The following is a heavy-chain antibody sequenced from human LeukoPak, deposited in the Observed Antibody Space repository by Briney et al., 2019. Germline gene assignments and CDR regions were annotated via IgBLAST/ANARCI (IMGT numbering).Heavy chain of an antibody. V-gene: IGHV3-30*02. Sequence: GGSLRLSCAASGFIFSSYGMHWVRQAPGKGLEWMAFIRYDGSNKYYADSVKGRFTISRDNSKNTLYLQMNSLRAEDTAVYYCAKTYRSRWYFDYWGQGTLVTVSS. J-gene: IGHJ4*02. CDR3: AKTYRSRWYFDY. CDR2: IRYDGSNK. CDR1: GFIFSSYG. D-gene: IGHD6-13*01.